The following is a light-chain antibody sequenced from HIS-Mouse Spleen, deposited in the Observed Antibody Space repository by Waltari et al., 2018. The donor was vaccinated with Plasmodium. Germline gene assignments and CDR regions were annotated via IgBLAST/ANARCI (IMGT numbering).Light chain of an antibody. J-gene: IGKJ1*01. CDR2: GAS. CDR3: QQYGSSGT. V-gene: IGKV3-20*01. CDR1: QSVSSSY. Sequence: EIVLTKSPVTLSLSPGARATLPCRASQSVSSSYLAWYQQKPGQAPRLLIYGASSRATGIPDRFSGSGSGTDFTLTISRLEPEEFAVYYCQQYGSSGTFGQGTKVEIK.